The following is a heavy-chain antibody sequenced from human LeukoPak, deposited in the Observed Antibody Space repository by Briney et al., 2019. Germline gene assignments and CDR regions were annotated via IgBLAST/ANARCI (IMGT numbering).Heavy chain of an antibody. D-gene: IGHD1-26*01. V-gene: IGHV3-9*03. J-gene: IGHJ4*02. CDR2: ISWNSGSI. Sequence: PGGSLRLSCAASGFTFDDYAMHWVRQAPGKGLEWVSGISWNSGSIGYADSVKGRFTISRDNAKNSLYLQMNSLRAEDMALYYCAKATSWELHSYYFDYWGQGTLVTVSS. CDR3: AKATSWELHSYYFDY. CDR1: GFTFDDYA.